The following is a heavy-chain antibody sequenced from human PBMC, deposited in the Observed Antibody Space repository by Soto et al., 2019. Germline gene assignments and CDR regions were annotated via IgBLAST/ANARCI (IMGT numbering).Heavy chain of an antibody. CDR3: ARVRFGYSYGAFDY. V-gene: IGHV1-2*04. Sequence: ASVKVSCKASGYTFTGYYMHWVRQAPGQGLEWMGWINPNSGGTNYAQKFQGWVTMTRDTAISTAYMELSRLRSDDTAVYYCARVRFGYSYGAFDYWGQGTLVTVSS. D-gene: IGHD5-18*01. J-gene: IGHJ4*02. CDR2: INPNSGGT. CDR1: GYTFTGYY.